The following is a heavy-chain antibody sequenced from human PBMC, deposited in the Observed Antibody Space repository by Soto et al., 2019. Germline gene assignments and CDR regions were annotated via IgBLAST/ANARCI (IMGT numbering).Heavy chain of an antibody. CDR1: GGSFSGYY. Sequence: QVQLQQWGAGLLKPSETLSLTCAVYGGSFSGYYWSWIRQPPGKGLEWIGEINHSGSTNYNPSLKRRVTISVDTSKNQFSLKLSSVTAADTAVYYCARAPFVWFGELSPPYYYYGMDVWGQGTTVTVSS. CDR2: INHSGST. J-gene: IGHJ6*02. CDR3: ARAPFVWFGELSPPYYYYGMDV. D-gene: IGHD3-10*01. V-gene: IGHV4-34*01.